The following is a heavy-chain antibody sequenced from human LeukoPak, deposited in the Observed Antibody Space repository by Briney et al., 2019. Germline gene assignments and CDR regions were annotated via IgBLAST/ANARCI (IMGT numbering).Heavy chain of an antibody. J-gene: IGHJ5*02. CDR3: ARAITMVRGVTNWFDP. D-gene: IGHD3-10*01. CDR2: VYHSGST. CDR1: GYSISSGYY. V-gene: IGHV4-38-2*02. Sequence: SETLSLTCTVSGYSISSGYYWGWVRQPPGKGLEWIGTVYHSGSTYYNPSLKSRVTISVDTSKNQFSLKLSSVTAADTAVYYCARAITMVRGVTNWFDPWGQGTLVTVSS.